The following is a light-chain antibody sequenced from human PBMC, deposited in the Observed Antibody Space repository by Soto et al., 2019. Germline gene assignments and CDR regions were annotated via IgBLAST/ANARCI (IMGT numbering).Light chain of an antibody. CDR2: DAS. J-gene: IGKJ1*01. CDR1: QSVSSY. V-gene: IGKV3-11*01. CDR3: QQRRNWPPWT. Sequence: EIVFSQSPATPSLSPLERSTLSGRASQSVSSYLAWYQQKPGQAPRLLIYDASNRATGIPARFSGSGSGTDFTLTISSLEPEHFAVYYCQQRRNWPPWTFGPGTKVDIK.